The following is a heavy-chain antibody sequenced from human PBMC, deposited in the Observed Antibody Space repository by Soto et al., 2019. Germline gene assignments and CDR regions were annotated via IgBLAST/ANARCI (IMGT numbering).Heavy chain of an antibody. Sequence: EVQLVESGGGLVKPGGSLRLSCAASGFTFSSYSMNWVRQAPGKGLEWVSSISSSSSYIYYADSVKGRFTISRDNAKNSLYLQMNSLRAEDTAVYYCARYVRNEEGDCSSTGCYHYYYMDVWGKGTTVTVAS. CDR3: ARYVRNEEGDCSSTGCYHYYYMDV. CDR1: GFTFSSYS. J-gene: IGHJ6*03. D-gene: IGHD2-2*01. CDR2: ISSSSSYI. V-gene: IGHV3-21*01.